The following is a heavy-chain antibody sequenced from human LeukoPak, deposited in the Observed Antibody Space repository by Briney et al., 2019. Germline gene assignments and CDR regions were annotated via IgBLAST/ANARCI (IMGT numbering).Heavy chain of an antibody. Sequence: SETLSLTCTVSGGSISSSSYYWGWIRQPPGKGLEWIGSIYYSGSTYYNPSLKSRVTISVDTSKNQFSLKLSSVTAADTAVYYCARDRGITMVRGVFDYWGQGTLVTVSS. CDR2: IYYSGST. D-gene: IGHD3-10*01. CDR3: ARDRGITMVRGVFDY. V-gene: IGHV4-39*07. J-gene: IGHJ4*02. CDR1: GGSISSSSYY.